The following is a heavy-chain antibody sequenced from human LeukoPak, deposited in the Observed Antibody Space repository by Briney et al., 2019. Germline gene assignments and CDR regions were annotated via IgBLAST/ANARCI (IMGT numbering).Heavy chain of an antibody. J-gene: IGHJ5*02. CDR3: ARGIVGAIGWFDP. CDR1: GFIFSTYG. Sequence: GGSLRLSCAASGFIFSTYGVHWVRQTPGKGLEWVAFIRYDGWTEYYADSVKGRFTISRDNSKNTLYMQMNSLRAEDTAVYYCARGIVGAIGWFDPWGQGTLVTVSS. CDR2: IRYDGWTE. D-gene: IGHD1-26*01. V-gene: IGHV3-30*02.